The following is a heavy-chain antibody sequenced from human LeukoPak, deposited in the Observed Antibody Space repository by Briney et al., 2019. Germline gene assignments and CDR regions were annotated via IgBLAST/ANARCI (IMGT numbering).Heavy chain of an antibody. V-gene: IGHV1-2*02. J-gene: IGHJ6*02. CDR3: ARVELESPVRSPATTPMDV. CDR2: INPNSGGT. Sequence: ASVKVSCKASGYTFTGYYMHWVRQAPGQGLEWMGWINPNSGGTNYAQKFQGRVTMTRDTSISTAYMELSRLRSDDTAVYYCARVELESPVRSPATTPMDVWGQGTTVTVSS. CDR1: GYTFTGYY. D-gene: IGHD2-15*01.